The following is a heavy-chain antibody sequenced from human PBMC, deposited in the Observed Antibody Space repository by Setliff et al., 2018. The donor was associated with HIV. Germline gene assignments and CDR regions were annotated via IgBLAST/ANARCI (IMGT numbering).Heavy chain of an antibody. CDR1: GYTFSEYY. CDR2: FDPQDGKT. CDR3: ARGAYRRRDGGTYFYQFDF. Sequence: ASVKVSCKASGYTFSEYYIHWVRQAPGKGLEWMGYFDPQDGKTIYAQKFQGRVTMTEDTSTYTAYMELSGLRSEDTAVYYCARGAYRRRDGGTYFYQFDFWGRGTLVTVSS. J-gene: IGHJ4*02. D-gene: IGHD1-26*01. V-gene: IGHV1-24*01.